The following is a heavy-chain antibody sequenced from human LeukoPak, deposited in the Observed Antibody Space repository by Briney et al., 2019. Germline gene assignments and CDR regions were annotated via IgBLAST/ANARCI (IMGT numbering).Heavy chain of an antibody. CDR1: GGTFSSYA. D-gene: IGHD6-19*01. J-gene: IGHJ4*02. V-gene: IGHV1-69*05. CDR3: ARAGFSSGWALDY. Sequence: ASVKVSCKASGGTFSSYAISWVRQAPGQGLEWMGGIIPIFGTANYAQKFQGRVTITTDESTSTAYMELSSLRPEDTAVYYCARAGFSSGWALDYWGQETLVTVSS. CDR2: IIPIFGTA.